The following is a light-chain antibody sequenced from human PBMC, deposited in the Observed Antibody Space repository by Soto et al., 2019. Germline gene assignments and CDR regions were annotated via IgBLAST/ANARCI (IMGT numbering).Light chain of an antibody. CDR1: SGHSRYA. V-gene: IGLV4-69*01. CDR2: LNSDGSH. J-gene: IGLJ3*02. CDR3: QTWGTGIPWV. Sequence: QSVLTQSPSASASLGASVNLTCTLSSGHSRYAIAWHQQQPEKGPRYLMRLNSDGSHNKGDGIPDRFSGSTSGAERYLTSSSLQSEDEADYYCQTWGTGIPWVFGGGTKVTVL.